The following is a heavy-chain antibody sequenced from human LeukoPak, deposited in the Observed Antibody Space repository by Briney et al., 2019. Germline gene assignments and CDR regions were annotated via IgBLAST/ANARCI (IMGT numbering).Heavy chain of an antibody. CDR2: ISWNSGSI. CDR1: GYTFDDYA. V-gene: IGHV3-9*01. CDR3: AGLSSAWGY. Sequence: GRTLRLSFAASGYTFDDYAMHWVRQAPGKGLEWVSGISWNSGSIGYADSVKGRFTISRDNAKNSLYLQMNSLRAEDTALYYCAGLSSAWGYWGQGTLVTVSS. D-gene: IGHD6-19*01. J-gene: IGHJ4*02.